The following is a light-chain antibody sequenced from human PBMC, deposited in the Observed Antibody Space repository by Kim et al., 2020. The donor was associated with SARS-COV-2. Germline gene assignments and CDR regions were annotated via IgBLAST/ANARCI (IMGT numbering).Light chain of an antibody. CDR2: RDN. CDR3: QAWDSSIYV. J-gene: IGLJ1*01. Sequence: SYELTQPPSVSVSPGQTASITCSGDKLGDKYASWYQQKPGQSPVVVIFRDNRRPSEIPERFSGSNSGNTATLTISGTQAMDEADYYCQAWDSSIYVFGTGTKVTVL. CDR1: KLGDKY. V-gene: IGLV3-1*01.